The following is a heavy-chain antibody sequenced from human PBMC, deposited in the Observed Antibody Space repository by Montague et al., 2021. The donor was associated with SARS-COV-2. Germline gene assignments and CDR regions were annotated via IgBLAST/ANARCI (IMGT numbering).Heavy chain of an antibody. CDR2: INHRGTS. D-gene: IGHD3-22*01. CDR3: ASGRQHVNIIVVVMTGGEYYFDY. V-gene: IGHV4-34*10. J-gene: IGHJ4*02. CDR1: GGSFSGYF. Sequence: SETLSLTCAVYGGSFSGYFWTWIRQPSGKGLEWIGEINHRGTSNYNPSPKSRVSISVATSKPQFYLYLDSVTAADTAVYYCASGRQHVNIIVVVMTGGEYYFDYWGQGTLVTVSS.